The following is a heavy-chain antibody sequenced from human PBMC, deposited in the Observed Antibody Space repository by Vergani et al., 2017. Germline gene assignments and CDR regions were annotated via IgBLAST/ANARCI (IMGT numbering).Heavy chain of an antibody. CDR2: INPNSGGK. CDR1: GYTFTGYY. V-gene: IGHV1-2*02. CDR3: ARGGDFDWLVSQVPYYFDY. D-gene: IGHD3-9*01. J-gene: IGHJ4*02. Sequence: QVQLVQSGAEVQKPGASVKVSCKASGYTFTGYYMHWVRQAPGQGSEWMGWINPNSGGKNYAQKFQGRVTMTRDTSISTAYMELRRLRSDDTAVYYCARGGDFDWLVSQVPYYFDYWGQGTLVTVSS.